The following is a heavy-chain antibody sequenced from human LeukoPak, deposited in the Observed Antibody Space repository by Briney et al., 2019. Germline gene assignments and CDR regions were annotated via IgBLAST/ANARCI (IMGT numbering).Heavy chain of an antibody. J-gene: IGHJ3*02. CDR3: ARGPMTTVTTTNGGAFDI. CDR2: IYTSGST. V-gene: IGHV4-4*07. CDR1: GGSISSYY. Sequence: SETLSLTCTVAGGSISSYYWSWIRQPAGKGLEWIGRIYTSGSTNYNPSLKSRVTMSVDTSKNQFSLKLSSVTAADTAVYYCARGPMTTVTTTNGGAFDIWGQGTMVTVSS. D-gene: IGHD4-17*01.